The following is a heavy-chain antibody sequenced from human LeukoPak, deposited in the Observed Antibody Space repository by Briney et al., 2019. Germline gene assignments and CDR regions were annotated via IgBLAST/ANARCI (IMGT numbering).Heavy chain of an antibody. CDR2: IIPILGIA. CDR1: GGTFSSYA. V-gene: IGHV1-69*04. Sequence: ASVKVSCKASGGTFSSYAISWVRQAPGQGLEWMGRIIPILGIANYAQKFQGRVTITADKSTSTAYMELSSLRSEDTAVYYCAGCIVGATPAFGYWGQGTLVTVSS. J-gene: IGHJ4*02. D-gene: IGHD1-26*01. CDR3: AGCIVGATPAFGY.